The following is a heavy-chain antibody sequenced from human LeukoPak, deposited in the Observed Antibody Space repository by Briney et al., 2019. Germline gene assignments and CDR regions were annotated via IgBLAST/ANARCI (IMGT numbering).Heavy chain of an antibody. D-gene: IGHD3-3*01. Sequence: SETLSLTCAVSGGSISSSNWWSWVRQPPGKGLEWIGQIYHSGSTNYNPSLKSRVTISVDTSKNQFSLKLSSVTAADTAVYYCARGRRFLEWLGLGLQYNWFDPWGQGTLVTVSS. CDR3: ARGRRFLEWLGLGLQYNWFDP. CDR2: IYHSGST. V-gene: IGHV4-4*02. CDR1: GGSISSSNW. J-gene: IGHJ5*02.